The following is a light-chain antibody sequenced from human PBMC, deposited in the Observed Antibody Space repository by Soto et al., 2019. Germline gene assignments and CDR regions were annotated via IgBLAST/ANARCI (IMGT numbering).Light chain of an antibody. CDR3: LRYNAFSQT. CDR1: QSRNDW. J-gene: IGKJ1*01. CDR2: DAS. Sequence: DIQMTQSPSTLSASVGDRVTITCRASQSRNDWLAWYQQKPGKPPKVLIYDASSLQSGVPSRFSGSGSETEFTRTIGSLQPDDVATYYCLRYNAFSQTFGQGTKVEI. V-gene: IGKV1-5*01.